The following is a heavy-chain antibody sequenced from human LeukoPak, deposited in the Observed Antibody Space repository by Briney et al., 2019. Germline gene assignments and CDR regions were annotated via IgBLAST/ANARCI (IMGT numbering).Heavy chain of an antibody. D-gene: IGHD3-22*01. J-gene: IGHJ4*02. CDR2: INSDGSST. V-gene: IGHV3-74*01. CDR3: ARVIPRGYYDSSGYLFDY. CDR1: GFTFSSYW. Sequence: TGGPLRLSCAASGFTFSSYWMHWVRQAPGKGLVWVSRINSDGSSTSYADSVKGRFTISRDNAKNTLYLQMNSLRAEDTAVYYCARVIPRGYYDSSGYLFDYWGQGTLVTVSS.